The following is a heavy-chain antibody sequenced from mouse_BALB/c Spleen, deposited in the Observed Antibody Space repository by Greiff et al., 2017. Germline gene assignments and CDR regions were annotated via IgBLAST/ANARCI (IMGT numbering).Heavy chain of an antibody. CDR1: GYTFTSYT. CDR3: ARKDRDDYYAMDY. D-gene: IGHD2-14*01. Sequence: VQLQQSGAELARPGASVKMSCKASGYTFTSYTMHWVKQRPGQGLEWIGYINPSSGYTNYNQKFKDKATLTADKSSSTAYMQLSSLTSEDSAVYYCARKDRDDYYAMDYWGQGTSVTVSS. V-gene: IGHV1-4*01. CDR2: INPSSGYT. J-gene: IGHJ4*01.